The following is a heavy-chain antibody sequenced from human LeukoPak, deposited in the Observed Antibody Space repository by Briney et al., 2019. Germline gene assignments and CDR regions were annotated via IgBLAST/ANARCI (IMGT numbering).Heavy chain of an antibody. CDR1: GGSISSHY. D-gene: IGHD3-16*01. CDR2: IYYSGST. Sequence: PSETLALTCTVSGGSISSHYWSWIRQPPGKGLEWIGYIYYSGSTNYNPSLKSRVTISVDTSKNQFSLNLSSVTAADTAVYYCAVRGTWGWFDPWGQGTLVTLSS. J-gene: IGHJ5*02. V-gene: IGHV4-59*11. CDR3: AVRGTWGWFDP.